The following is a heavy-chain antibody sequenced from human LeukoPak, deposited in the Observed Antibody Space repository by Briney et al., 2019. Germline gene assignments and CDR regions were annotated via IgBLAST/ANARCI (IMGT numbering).Heavy chain of an antibody. D-gene: IGHD2-15*01. CDR3: ARRIIGYCSGGSCYLGAFDI. V-gene: IGHV1-3*01. J-gene: IGHJ3*02. CDR2: INAGNGNT. Sequence: ASVKVSCKASGYTFTSYAMHWVRQAPGQRLEWMGWINAGNGNTKYSQKFQGRVTITRDTSASTAYMELSSLRSEDTAVYYCARRIIGYCSGGSCYLGAFDIWGQGTMVTVSS. CDR1: GYTFTSYA.